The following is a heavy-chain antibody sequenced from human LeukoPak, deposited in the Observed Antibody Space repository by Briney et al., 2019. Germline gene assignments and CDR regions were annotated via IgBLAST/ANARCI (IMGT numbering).Heavy chain of an antibody. D-gene: IGHD2-2*01. CDR3: ARSPTAINGYFDP. J-gene: IGHJ5*02. CDR1: GFTFSSYA. CDR2: ISGGGGSA. Sequence: GGSLRLSCAASGFTFSSYAMSWVRQAPGKGLEWVSVISGGGGSAYYADSVKGRFTNSRDNSRHTLYLQIYSLRAEDTAVYYCARSPTAINGYFDPWGQGTLVTVSS. V-gene: IGHV3-23*01.